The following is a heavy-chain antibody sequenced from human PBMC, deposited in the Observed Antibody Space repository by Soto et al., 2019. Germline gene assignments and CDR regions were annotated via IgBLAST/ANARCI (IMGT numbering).Heavy chain of an antibody. D-gene: IGHD3-16*01. CDR3: ARGDQGFDY. Sequence: SQTLSLPCAISGDSVSSNSAACNLIRQSPSRGLEWLGRTYYRSKWYNNYAVSVKSRITINPDTSKNQFSLQLNSVTPEDTAVYYCARGDQGFDYWGQGTLVTVSS. CDR2: TYYRSKWYN. V-gene: IGHV6-1*01. J-gene: IGHJ4*02. CDR1: GDSVSSNSAA.